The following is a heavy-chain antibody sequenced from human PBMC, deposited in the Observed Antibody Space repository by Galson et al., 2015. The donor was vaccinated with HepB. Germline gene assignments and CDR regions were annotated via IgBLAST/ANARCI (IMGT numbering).Heavy chain of an antibody. J-gene: IGHJ4*02. CDR2: IKRKVDGGTI. CDR1: GFAFSNAW. D-gene: IGHD3-3*01. CDR3: VALWSDQF. V-gene: IGHV3-15*01. Sequence: SLRLSCAASGFAFSNAWMNWVRQAPGKGLEWLGRIKRKVDGGTIDYAAPVKGRFTISRDDSKATLYLELNSLKTEDTAVYYCVALWSDQFWGQGSLVTVSS.